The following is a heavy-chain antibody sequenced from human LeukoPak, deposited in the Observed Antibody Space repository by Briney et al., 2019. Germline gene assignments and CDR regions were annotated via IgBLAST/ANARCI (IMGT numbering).Heavy chain of an antibody. CDR1: GLSLSSYW. CDR2: INGDGSTT. Sequence: GGSLRLSCAPSGLSLSSYWMHWVRHAPGKGLVWVSRINGDGSTTTYADSVKGRFTISRDNAKHTVYLQMNSLRAEDTAVNYCTRGGVDYWGEGTLVTASS. CDR3: TRGGVDY. J-gene: IGHJ4*02. V-gene: IGHV3-74*01. D-gene: IGHD3-10*01.